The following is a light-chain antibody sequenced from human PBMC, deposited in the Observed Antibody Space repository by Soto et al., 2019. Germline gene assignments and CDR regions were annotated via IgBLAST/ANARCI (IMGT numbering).Light chain of an antibody. V-gene: IGKV2-28*01. J-gene: IGKJ2*01. Sequence: EIVMTQSPLSLPVTPGEPASISFRSSQNLLHSNGRNYLDWYLQKPGHSPQLLIYLGSNRASGVADTFSGSGSGKDYTLKISRTEAEDVGVYYCMQVLHTPHTFGQGTNLEIK. CDR1: QNLLHSNGRNY. CDR3: MQVLHTPHT. CDR2: LGS.